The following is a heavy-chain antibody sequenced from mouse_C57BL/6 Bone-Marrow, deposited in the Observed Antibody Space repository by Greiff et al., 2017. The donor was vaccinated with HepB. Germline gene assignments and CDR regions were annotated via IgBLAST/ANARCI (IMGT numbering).Heavy chain of an antibody. J-gene: IGHJ2*01. CDR1: GYTFTSYG. Sequence: QVQLKESGAELARPGASVKLSCKASGYTFTSYGISWVKQRTGQGLEWIGEIYPRSGNTYYNEKFKGKATLTADKSSSTAYMELRSLTSEDSAVYFCAREPLIYYGNYLYYFDYWGQGTTLTVSS. D-gene: IGHD2-1*01. CDR2: IYPRSGNT. V-gene: IGHV1-81*01. CDR3: AREPLIYYGNYLYYFDY.